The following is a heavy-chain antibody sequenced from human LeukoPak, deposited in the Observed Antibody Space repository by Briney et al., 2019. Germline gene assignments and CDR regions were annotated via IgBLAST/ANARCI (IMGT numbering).Heavy chain of an antibody. CDR1: GFTFSSYA. V-gene: IGHV4-34*01. CDR3: ARVSAARSSDWFDP. D-gene: IGHD6-6*01. J-gene: IGHJ5*02. Sequence: GSLRLSCAASGFTFSSYAMSWIRQPPGKGLEWIGEINHSGSTNYNPSLKSRVTISVDTSKNQFSLKLSSVTAADTAVYYCARVSAARSSDWFDPWGQGTLVTVSS. CDR2: INHSGST.